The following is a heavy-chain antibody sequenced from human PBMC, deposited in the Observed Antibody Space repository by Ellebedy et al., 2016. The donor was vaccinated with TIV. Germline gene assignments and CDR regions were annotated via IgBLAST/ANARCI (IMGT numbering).Heavy chain of an antibody. CDR2: ISGSGGST. D-gene: IGHD4-17*01. J-gene: IGHJ4*02. Sequence: GESLKISCAASGFTFSSYAMSWVRQAPGKGLGWVSAISGSGGSTYYADSVKGWFTISRDNSKNTLYLQMNSLRAEDTAVYYCARETTVTPFDYWGQGTLVTVSS. V-gene: IGHV3-23*01. CDR1: GFTFSSYA. CDR3: ARETTVTPFDY.